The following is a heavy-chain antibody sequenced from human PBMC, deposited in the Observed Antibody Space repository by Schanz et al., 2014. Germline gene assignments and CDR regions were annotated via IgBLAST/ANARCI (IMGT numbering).Heavy chain of an antibody. D-gene: IGHD2-15*01. CDR1: GFTLSSYA. Sequence: QVQLVESGGGVVQPGRSLRLSCAAYGFTLSSYAMHWVRQAPGKGLEWVAVISYDGSNKYYADSVKGRFTISRDNSKNTLYLQMNTRRAEDTAVYYCARDRGYCSGGSCLAFDYWGQGTLVTVSS. V-gene: IGHV3-30-3*01. J-gene: IGHJ4*02. CDR3: ARDRGYCSGGSCLAFDY. CDR2: ISYDGSNK.